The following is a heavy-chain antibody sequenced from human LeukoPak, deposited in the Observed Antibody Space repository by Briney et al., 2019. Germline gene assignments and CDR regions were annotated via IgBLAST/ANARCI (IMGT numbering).Heavy chain of an antibody. CDR3: ARSWGVGARKNWFDP. V-gene: IGHV3-21*01. CDR1: GFTFSTYS. D-gene: IGHD1-26*01. J-gene: IGHJ5*02. CDR2: ISSSSSYI. Sequence: GGSLRLSCAASGFTFSTYSMNWVRQAPGKGLEWVSSISSSSSYIYYADSVKGRFTISRDNAKNSLYLQMNSLRAEDTAVYYCARSWGVGARKNWFDPWGQGTLVTVSS.